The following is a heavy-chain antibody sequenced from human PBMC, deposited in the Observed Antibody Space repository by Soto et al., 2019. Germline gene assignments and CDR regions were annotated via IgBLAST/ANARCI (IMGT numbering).Heavy chain of an antibody. V-gene: IGHV1-2*02. J-gene: IGHJ5*02. D-gene: IGHD2-2*01. CDR1: GYTFTGYY. CDR2: INPNSGGT. Sequence: ASVKVSCKASGYTFTGYYMHWVRQAPGQGLEWMGWINPNSGGTNYAQKFQGRVTMTRDTSISTAYMELSRLRSYDTAVYYCARSAYCSSTSCYLAWFDPWGQGTLVTVSS. CDR3: ARSAYCSSTSCYLAWFDP.